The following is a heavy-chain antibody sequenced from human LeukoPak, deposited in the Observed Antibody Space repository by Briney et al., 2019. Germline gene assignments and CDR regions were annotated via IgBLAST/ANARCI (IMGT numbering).Heavy chain of an antibody. V-gene: IGHV3-23*01. CDR1: GFTFSSYA. CDR2: ISGSGGST. J-gene: IGHJ4*02. CDR3: AKDKGYSGYDYGGYFDY. Sequence: GGSLRLSCAASGFTFSSYAMSWVRQAPGKGLEWISAISGSGGSTYYADSVKGRFTISRDNSKNTLYLQMNSLRAEDTAVYYCAKDKGYSGYDYGGYFDYWGQGTLVTVSS. D-gene: IGHD5-12*01.